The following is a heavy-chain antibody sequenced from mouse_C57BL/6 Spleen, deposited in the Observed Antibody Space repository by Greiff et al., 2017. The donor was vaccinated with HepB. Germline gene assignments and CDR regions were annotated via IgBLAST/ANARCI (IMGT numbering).Heavy chain of an antibody. V-gene: IGHV1-50*01. CDR2: IDPSDSYT. CDR1: GYTFTSYW. D-gene: IGHD1-1*01. Sequence: VQLQQSGAELVKPGASVKLSCKASGYTFTSYWMQWVKQRPGQGLEWIGEIDPSDSYTNYNQKFKGKATLTVDTSSSTAYMQLSSLTSEDSAVYYCARDTTVVAPMDYWGQGTSVTVSS. J-gene: IGHJ4*01. CDR3: ARDTTVVAPMDY.